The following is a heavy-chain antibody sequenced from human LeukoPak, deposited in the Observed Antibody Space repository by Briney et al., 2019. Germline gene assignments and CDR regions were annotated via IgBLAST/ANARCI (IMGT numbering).Heavy chain of an antibody. CDR2: ISSSSSYI. D-gene: IGHD2-15*01. J-gene: IGHJ5*02. Sequence: GGSLRLSCAASGFTFSSYSMNWVRQAPGKGLEWVSSISSSSSYIYYADSVKGRFTISRDNAKNSLYLQMNSLRAEDTAVYYCARVGGGIHEPYDPWGQGTLVTVSS. CDR3: ARVGGGIHEPYDP. CDR1: GFTFSSYS. V-gene: IGHV3-21*01.